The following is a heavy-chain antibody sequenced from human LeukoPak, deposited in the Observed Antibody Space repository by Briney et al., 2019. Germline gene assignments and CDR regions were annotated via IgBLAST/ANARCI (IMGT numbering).Heavy chain of an antibody. CDR2: IYWDDDK. D-gene: IGHD4-11*01. J-gene: IGHJ4*02. CDR3: AHMIYSNSYFDY. V-gene: IGHV2-5*02. Sequence: SGPTLVNPTQTLTLTCTFSGFSLSTSGVGVGWIRQPPGRALEWLALIYWDDDKRYSPSLKSRLTITKDTSRSQVVLTMTNMDPVDTATYYCAHMIYSNSYFDYWGQGTLVTVSS. CDR1: GFSLSTSGVG.